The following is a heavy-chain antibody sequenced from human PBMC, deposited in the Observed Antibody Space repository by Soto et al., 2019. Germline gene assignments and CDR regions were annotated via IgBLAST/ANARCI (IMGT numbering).Heavy chain of an antibody. CDR1: GGSISSGGYY. J-gene: IGHJ4*02. Sequence: SETLSLTCTVSGGSISSGGYYWSWIRQHPGKGLEWIGYIYYSGSTYYNPPLKSRITISIDRSKNQFSLKLTSVTAADTAVYYCAPVGIGTKTVDYWGQGTLVTVSS. V-gene: IGHV4-31*08. D-gene: IGHD1-26*01. CDR2: IYYSGST. CDR3: APVGIGTKTVDY.